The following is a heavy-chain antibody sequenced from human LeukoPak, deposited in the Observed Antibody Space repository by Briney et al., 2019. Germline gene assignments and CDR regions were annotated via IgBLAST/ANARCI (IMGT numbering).Heavy chain of an antibody. D-gene: IGHD3-9*01. V-gene: IGHV1-46*01. CDR2: INPSGGST. J-gene: IGHJ4*02. CDR3: ATVQTKGAYFDWLFYSPRFDY. CDR1: GYTFTSYY. Sequence: ASVKVSCKASGYTFTSYYMHWVRQAPGQGLEWMGIINPSGGSTSYAQKFQGRVTMTRDTSTSTVYMELSSLRSEDTAVYYCATVQTKGAYFDWLFYSPRFDYWGQGTLVTVSS.